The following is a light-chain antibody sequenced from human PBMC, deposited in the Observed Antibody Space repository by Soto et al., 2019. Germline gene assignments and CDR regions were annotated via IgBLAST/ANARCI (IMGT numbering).Light chain of an antibody. J-gene: IGKJ1*01. V-gene: IGKV1-5*01. CDR2: DAS. CDR1: QSISSW. CDR3: QQYNSQWT. Sequence: DIQMTQSPSTLSASVGDRVTITCWASQSISSWLAWYQQKPGKAPKLLIYDASSLESGVPSRFSGSGSGTEFTLTISSLQPDDFATYYCQQYNSQWTSGQGTKVEIK.